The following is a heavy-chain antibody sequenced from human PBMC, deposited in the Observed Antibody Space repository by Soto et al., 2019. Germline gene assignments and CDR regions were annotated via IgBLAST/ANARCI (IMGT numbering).Heavy chain of an antibody. CDR2: ISWNSGTT. CDR3: AQDIMWGGEADYYGMDV. D-gene: IGHD3-16*01. V-gene: IGHV3-9*01. Sequence: EMQLVESGGGLVQPGRSLRLSCAASGFIFDEYAMYWVRQAPGKGLEWVSGISWNSGTTGYADSVKGRFTISRDNAKNSLYLQMKTLRVAETALYYCAQDIMWGGEADYYGMDVWGQGTTVTASS. CDR1: GFIFDEYA. J-gene: IGHJ6*02.